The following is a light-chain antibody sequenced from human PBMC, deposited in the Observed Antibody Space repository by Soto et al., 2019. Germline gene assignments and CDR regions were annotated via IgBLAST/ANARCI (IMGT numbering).Light chain of an antibody. Sequence: QSVLTQPPSASGTPGQRVTISCSGSSSNLGDNTVNWYQQLPGTAPKLLIYRNNRRPSEVPDRFSGSKSGTSASLAISGLQSDDEADYYCCSYAGSYSFYVFGTGTKLTVL. CDR2: RNN. J-gene: IGLJ1*01. CDR3: CSYAGSYSFYV. CDR1: SSNLGDNT. V-gene: IGLV1-44*01.